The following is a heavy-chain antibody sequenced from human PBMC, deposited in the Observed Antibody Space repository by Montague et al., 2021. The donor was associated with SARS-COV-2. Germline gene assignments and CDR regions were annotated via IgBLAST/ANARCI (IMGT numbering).Heavy chain of an antibody. CDR2: ISFAGNDR. Sequence: SLRLSCAASGFTFRNYAMHWVRQAPGKGLEWVAVISFAGNDRYYGDSVRGRFAISRDNSQNTLYLQMNSLRTEDTAVYYCSRGSFVFCGGDCYSDSWGRGTLVTVSS. CDR3: SRGSFVFCGGDCYSDS. CDR1: GFTFRNYA. J-gene: IGHJ5*01. V-gene: IGHV3-30*09. D-gene: IGHD2-21*02.